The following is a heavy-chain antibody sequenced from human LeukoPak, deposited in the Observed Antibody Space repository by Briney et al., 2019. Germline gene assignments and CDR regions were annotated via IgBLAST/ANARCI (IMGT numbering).Heavy chain of an antibody. Sequence: GGSLRLSCVASGFSLSDYYMSWIRQAPGKGLEWVSYIGSTIYYADSVKGRFTISRDNSKNTLYLQMNSLRAEDTAVYYCARVGEWLSFDIWGQGTMVTVSS. V-gene: IGHV3-11*01. J-gene: IGHJ3*02. CDR1: GFSLSDYY. CDR3: ARVGEWLSFDI. CDR2: IGSTI. D-gene: IGHD3-3*01.